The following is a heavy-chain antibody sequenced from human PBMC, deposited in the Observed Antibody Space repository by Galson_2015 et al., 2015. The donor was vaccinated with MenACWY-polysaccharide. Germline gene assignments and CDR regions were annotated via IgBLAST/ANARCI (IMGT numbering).Heavy chain of an antibody. CDR1: GLTFRGSG. V-gene: IGHV3-33*01. CDR3: AREGSRIVFHAFEV. Sequence: SLRLSCAASGLTFRGSGMHWVRQAPGKGLEWVAVIQYDGSQKQYIDSVKGRFTISRDNSKNTLYLEMNSLRAEDTALYYCAREGSRIVFHAFEVWARGQWSSFPQ. J-gene: IGHJ3*01. D-gene: IGHD3-10*02. CDR2: IQYDGSQK.